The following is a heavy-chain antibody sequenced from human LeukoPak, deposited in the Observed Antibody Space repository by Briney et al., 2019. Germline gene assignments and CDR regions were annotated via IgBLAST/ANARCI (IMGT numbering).Heavy chain of an antibody. V-gene: IGHV3-11*04. J-gene: IGHJ6*03. D-gene: IGHD3-22*01. CDR2: ISSSGSTI. CDR3: ARCDSSGYYFYYYYYMDV. CDR1: EFTFSDYY. Sequence: PGGSLRLSCAASEFTFSDYYMSWIRQAPGKGLEWVSYISSSGSTIYYADSVKGRFTTSRDNAKNSLYLQMNSLRAEDTAVYYCARCDSSGYYFYYYYYMDVWGKGTTVTVSS.